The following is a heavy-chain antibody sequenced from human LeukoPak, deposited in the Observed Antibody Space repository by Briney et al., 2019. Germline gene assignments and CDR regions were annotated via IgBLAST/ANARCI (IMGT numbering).Heavy chain of an antibody. Sequence: QSGGSLRLSCAASGFTFSSYGMHWVRQAPGKGLEWVAFIRYDGSNKYYADSVKGRFTISRDNSKNTLYLQMNSLRAEDTTVYYCAREFRGVISYFDYWGQGTLVTVSS. CDR2: IRYDGSNK. J-gene: IGHJ4*02. CDR1: GFTFSSYG. D-gene: IGHD3-10*01. CDR3: AREFRGVISYFDY. V-gene: IGHV3-30*02.